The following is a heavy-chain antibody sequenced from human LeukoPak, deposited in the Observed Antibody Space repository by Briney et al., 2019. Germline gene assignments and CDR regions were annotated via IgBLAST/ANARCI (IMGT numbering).Heavy chain of an antibody. CDR2: ICGSGGST. CDR1: GFTFSNNA. D-gene: IGHD2-21*01. Sequence: PGGCLGLSCAASGFTFSNNALSWVRQAPGKGLEWDSVICGSGGSTYYAESVKGRFTISRDNSKTTLYLQMDSLRAGDTAVYYCARGRLRVIDAFDIWGQGTMVTVSS. J-gene: IGHJ3*02. V-gene: IGHV3-23*01. CDR3: ARGRLRVIDAFDI.